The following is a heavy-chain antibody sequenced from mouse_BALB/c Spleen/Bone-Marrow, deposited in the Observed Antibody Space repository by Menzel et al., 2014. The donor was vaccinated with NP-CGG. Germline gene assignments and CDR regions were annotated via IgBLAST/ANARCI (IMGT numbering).Heavy chain of an antibody. CDR1: GYTFTDYY. Sequence: QVHVKQPGAELARPGASVKLSCKASGYTFTDYYINWVKQRTGQGLEWIGEIYPGSGNTYYNEKFKGKATLTADKSSSTAYMQLSSLTSEDSAVYFCARDWDYYAMDYWGQGTSVTVSS. D-gene: IGHD4-1*01. V-gene: IGHV1-77*01. J-gene: IGHJ4*01. CDR3: ARDWDYYAMDY. CDR2: IYPGSGNT.